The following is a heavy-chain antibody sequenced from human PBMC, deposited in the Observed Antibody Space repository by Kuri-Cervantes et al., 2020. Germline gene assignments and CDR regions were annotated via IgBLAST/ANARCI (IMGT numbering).Heavy chain of an antibody. CDR3: AKDWLTMIRGVIDDAFDI. Sequence: SVKGRFTISGGISKNTLYLQMNSLRAEDTAVYYCAKDWLTMIRGVIDDAFDIWGQGTMVTVSS. J-gene: IGHJ3*02. D-gene: IGHD3-10*01. V-gene: IGHV3-30*02.